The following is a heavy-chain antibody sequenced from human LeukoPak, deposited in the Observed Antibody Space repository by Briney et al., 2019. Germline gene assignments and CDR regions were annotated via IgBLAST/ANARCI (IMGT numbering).Heavy chain of an antibody. V-gene: IGHV5-51*01. Sequence: GESLKISCKGSGYKFTNYWIAWVRQMPGKGLEWMGIMYPVDSDTRYSPSFQGHVTMSADKSISTAYLQWSSLKASDTAMYYCARLSPERRFLAHYYYYYGMDVWGQGTTVTVSS. J-gene: IGHJ6*02. CDR1: GYKFTNYW. CDR2: MYPVDSDT. CDR3: ARLSPERRFLAHYYYYYGMDV. D-gene: IGHD3-3*01.